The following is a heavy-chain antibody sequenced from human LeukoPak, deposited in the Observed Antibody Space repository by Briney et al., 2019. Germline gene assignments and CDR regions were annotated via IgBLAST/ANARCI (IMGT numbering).Heavy chain of an antibody. CDR2: VNPNSGGT. CDR1: GYTFTGYY. J-gene: IGHJ4*02. Sequence: ASVKVSCKASGYTFTGYYMHWVRQAPGQGLEWMGWVNPNSGGTNYAQKFQGRVTMTRDTSISTAYMELSRLRSDDTAVYYCARAEIFTGYYGGSFAYWSQGTLVTVSS. D-gene: IGHD3-9*01. V-gene: IGHV1-2*02. CDR3: ARAEIFTGYYGGSFAY.